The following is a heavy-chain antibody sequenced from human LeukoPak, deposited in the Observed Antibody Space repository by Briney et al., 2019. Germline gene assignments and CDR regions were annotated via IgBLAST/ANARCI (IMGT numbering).Heavy chain of an antibody. V-gene: IGHV3-23*01. CDR2: ISGSGGST. CDR3: AKDLRYYYGSGFMDV. D-gene: IGHD3-10*01. Sequence: GGSLRLSCAASGFTFSSYAMSWVRQAPGKGLEWVSAISGSGGSTYYADSVKGRFTISRDNSKNTLYLQMNSLRAEDTVVYYCAKDLRYYYGSGFMDVWGQGTTVTVSS. J-gene: IGHJ6*02. CDR1: GFTFSSYA.